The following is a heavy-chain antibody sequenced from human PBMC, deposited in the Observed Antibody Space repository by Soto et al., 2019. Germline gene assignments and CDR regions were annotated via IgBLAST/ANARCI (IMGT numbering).Heavy chain of an antibody. J-gene: IGHJ4*02. Sequence: GGSLRLSCIASGFNFGDYGVSWVRQAPGKGLEYIGLIRNKGYGGATEYAASVKGRFTISRDDSKSTVYLQMNSLKTEDTAVYYCTRFQAARFEFWGQGTLVTVSS. CDR2: IRNKGYGGAT. V-gene: IGHV3-49*04. CDR3: TRFQAARFEF. D-gene: IGHD6-6*01. CDR1: GFNFGDYG.